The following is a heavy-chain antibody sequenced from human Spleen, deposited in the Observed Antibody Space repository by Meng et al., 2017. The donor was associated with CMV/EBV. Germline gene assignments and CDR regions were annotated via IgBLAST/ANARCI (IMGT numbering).Heavy chain of an antibody. Sequence: GESLKISCAASGFTFSSYGMHRVRQAPGKGLEWVAVIWYDGSNKYYADSVKGRFTISRDNSKNTLYLQMNSLRAEDTAVYYCAKTEDGMDVWGQGTTVTVSS. V-gene: IGHV3-33*06. CDR1: GFTFSSYG. CDR2: IWYDGSNK. J-gene: IGHJ6*02. CDR3: AKTEDGMDV.